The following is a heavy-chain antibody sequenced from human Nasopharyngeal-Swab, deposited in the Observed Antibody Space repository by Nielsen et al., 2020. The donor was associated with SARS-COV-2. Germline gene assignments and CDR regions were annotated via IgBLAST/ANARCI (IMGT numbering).Heavy chain of an antibody. CDR3: AREGGGGVALII. D-gene: IGHD2-15*01. CDR2: ISYDGSNK. Sequence: GGSLRLSCAASGFTFSSYAMHWVRQAPGKGLEWVAVISYDGSNKYYADSVKGRFTISRDNSKNTLYLQMNSLRAEDPAVYYCAREGGGGVALIIWGQGTMVTVSS. CDR1: GFTFSSYA. V-gene: IGHV3-30-3*01. J-gene: IGHJ3*02.